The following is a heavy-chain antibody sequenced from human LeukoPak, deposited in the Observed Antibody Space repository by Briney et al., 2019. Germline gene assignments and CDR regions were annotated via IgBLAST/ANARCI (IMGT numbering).Heavy chain of an antibody. CDR1: GFVFSIYT. Sequence: GGSLRLPCSASGFVFSIYTMYWVRQTPGKGPEYVSTISGSGNGFSIYYADSVKGRFTISRDDSKSILYLQMNGLRSEDTAVYYCVKDFGRVRGTPDSWGQGTLVTVSS. V-gene: IGHV3-64D*06. CDR2: ISGSGNGFSI. J-gene: IGHJ4*02. D-gene: IGHD3-16*01. CDR3: VKDFGRVRGTPDS.